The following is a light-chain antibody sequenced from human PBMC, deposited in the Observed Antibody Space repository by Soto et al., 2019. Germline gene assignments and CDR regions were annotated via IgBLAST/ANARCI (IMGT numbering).Light chain of an antibody. CDR3: QQYGYSAT. CDR1: QSVSSN. J-gene: IGKJ4*01. V-gene: IGKV3-15*01. Sequence: EIVMTQSPATLSVSPGERATLSCRASQSVSSNLAWYQQKPGQAPRLLIYGASTRATGTPDRFSGRGSGTDFTLTISRLEPEDFAVYYCQQYGYSATFGGGTKVDIK. CDR2: GAS.